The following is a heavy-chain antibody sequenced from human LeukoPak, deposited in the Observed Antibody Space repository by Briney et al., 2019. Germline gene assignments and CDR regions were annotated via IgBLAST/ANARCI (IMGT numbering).Heavy chain of an antibody. CDR1: GFTFSSYA. D-gene: IGHD1-26*01. V-gene: IGHV1-24*01. CDR2: FDPEDGET. CDR3: ATGGGSYYFY. J-gene: IGHJ4*02. Sequence: GGSLRLSCAASGFTFSSYAMSWVRQAPGKGLEWMGGFDPEDGETIYAQKFQGRVTMTEDTSTDTAYMELSSLRSEDTAVYYCATGGGSYYFYWGQGTLVTVSS.